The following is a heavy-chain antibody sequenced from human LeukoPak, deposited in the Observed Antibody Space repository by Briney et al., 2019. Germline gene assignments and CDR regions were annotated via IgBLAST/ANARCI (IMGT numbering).Heavy chain of an antibody. J-gene: IGHJ4*02. CDR1: GFTFSSDA. CDR2: ISSSSSTI. Sequence: PGGSLRLSCAASGFTFSSDAMNWVRQAPGKGLEWVSYISSSSSTIYYADSVKGRFTISRDNAKNSLYLQMNSLRAEDTAVYYCARDFTEIDYWGQGTLVTVSS. CDR3: ARDFTEIDY. V-gene: IGHV3-48*01.